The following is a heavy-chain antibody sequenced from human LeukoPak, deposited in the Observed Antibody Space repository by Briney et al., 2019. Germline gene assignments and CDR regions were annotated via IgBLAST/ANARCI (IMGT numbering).Heavy chain of an antibody. CDR3: TKDYTRSWTNWFDP. Sequence: PGGSLRLSCAASGFIFGDYAMHWVRQAPGKGLEWVSGISWNSGSIGYADSVKGRFTISRDNAKSSLYLQMNSLRTEDTAMYFCTKDYTRSWTNWFDPWGQGTLVTVSS. CDR1: GFIFGDYA. CDR2: ISWNSGSI. V-gene: IGHV3-9*01. D-gene: IGHD2-8*01. J-gene: IGHJ5*02.